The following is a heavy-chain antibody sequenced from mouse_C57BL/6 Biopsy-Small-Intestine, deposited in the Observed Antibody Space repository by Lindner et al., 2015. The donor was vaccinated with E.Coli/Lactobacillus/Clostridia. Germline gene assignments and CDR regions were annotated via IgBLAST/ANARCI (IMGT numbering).Heavy chain of an antibody. Sequence: SVKVSCKASGYSFTTYGINWVRQAPGQGLEWMGWISAYNGITAYSQKFQDRVTMTRDTSTSTAYMELTSLRSDDTAVYYCARGGKPTGTTHDYWGQGTLVTVSS. CDR2: ISAYNGIT. D-gene: IGHD2-13*01. CDR3: ARGGKPTGTTHDY. CDR1: GYSFTTYG. J-gene: IGHJ4*01. V-gene: IGHV1S55*01.